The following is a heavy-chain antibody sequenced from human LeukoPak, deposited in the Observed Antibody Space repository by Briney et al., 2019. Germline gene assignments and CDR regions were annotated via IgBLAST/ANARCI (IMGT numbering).Heavy chain of an antibody. CDR3: ARGGITMVRGAYL. D-gene: IGHD3-10*01. CDR1: GFTFSSHW. J-gene: IGHJ1*01. Sequence: PGGSLRLSCAASGFTFSSHWMTWVRQAPGKGLEWVANIKFDGSEKHYVDSVKGRFTISRDNSKNTLYLQMSSLRAEDTAVYYCARGGITMVRGAYLWGQGTLVTVSS. V-gene: IGHV3-7*01. CDR2: IKFDGSEK.